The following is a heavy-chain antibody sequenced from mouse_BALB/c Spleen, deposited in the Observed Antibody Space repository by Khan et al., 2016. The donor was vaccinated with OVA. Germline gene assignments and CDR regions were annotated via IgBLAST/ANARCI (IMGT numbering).Heavy chain of an antibody. V-gene: IGHV9-3-1*01. CDR3: ARVGYAGTMDY. J-gene: IGHJ4*01. D-gene: IGHD4-1*01. CDR1: GYTFTNNG. CDR2: INTYTGEP. Sequence: QIQLVQSGPDLKKPGETVKISCKASGYTFTNNGMNWVKQNPGKGLKWMGWINTYTGEPTYVTDFKGRFAFSLETSATTAYLQINNLKNEDTATYFCARVGYAGTMDYWGQGTSVTVSS.